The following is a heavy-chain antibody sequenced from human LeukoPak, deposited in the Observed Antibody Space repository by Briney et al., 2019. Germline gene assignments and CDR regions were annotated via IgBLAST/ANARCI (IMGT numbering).Heavy chain of an antibody. CDR3: ARGTCGSSTSCYTSNWFDP. V-gene: IGHV1-8*01. D-gene: IGHD2-2*02. CDR1: GYPFTTYD. CDR2: MNPSSGYT. J-gene: IGHJ5*02. Sequence: GASVKVSCKASGYPFTTYDINWVRKATGQGLEWMGWMNPSSGYTGYSQKFQGRVTMTRNTSISTAYMELSSLRSEDTAVYYCARGTCGSSTSCYTSNWFDPWGQGTLVTVSS.